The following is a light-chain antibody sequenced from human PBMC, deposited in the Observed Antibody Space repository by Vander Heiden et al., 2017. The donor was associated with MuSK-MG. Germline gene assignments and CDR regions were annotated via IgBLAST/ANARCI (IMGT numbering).Light chain of an antibody. CDR2: AAS. V-gene: IGKV1-39*01. CDR1: QSISSY. J-gene: IGKJ2*01. CDR3: QQNYGTPPYT. Sequence: DIQMTQSPSSLSASVGDRVTITCRASQSISSYLNWYQQKPGKAPKLLIYAASSMQSGVPSRFSGSGSGTDFTLTISSLQPEDFSTDYCQQNYGTPPYTFGQGTKLEIK.